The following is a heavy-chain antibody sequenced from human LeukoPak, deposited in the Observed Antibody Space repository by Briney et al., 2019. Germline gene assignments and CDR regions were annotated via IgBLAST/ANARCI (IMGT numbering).Heavy chain of an antibody. CDR1: GFTFSGSA. CDR2: IRSKANSYAT. J-gene: IGHJ6*02. V-gene: IGHV3-73*01. CDR3: TRHGSPERRAAAGKDYYYYYGMDV. Sequence: GGSLRLSCAASGFTFSGSAMHWVRQASGKGLEWVRRIRSKANSYATAYAASVKGRFTISRDDSKNTAYLQMNSLKTEDTAVYYCTRHGSPERRAAAGKDYYYYYGMDVWGQGTTVTVSS. D-gene: IGHD6-13*01.